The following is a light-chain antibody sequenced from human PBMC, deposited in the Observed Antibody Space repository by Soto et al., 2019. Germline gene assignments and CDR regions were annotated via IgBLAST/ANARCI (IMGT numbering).Light chain of an antibody. CDR3: SSFTSSTTYV. V-gene: IGLV2-14*01. CDR1: SSDVGGYNY. J-gene: IGLJ1*01. CDR2: NVN. Sequence: QSVLTQPASVSGPPGQSITISCTGTSSDVGGYNYVSWYQQHPGEVPKLIIFNVNNRPSGVSNRFSGSKSGNTASLTISGLQAEDEADYYCSSFTSSTTYVFGTGTKLTVL.